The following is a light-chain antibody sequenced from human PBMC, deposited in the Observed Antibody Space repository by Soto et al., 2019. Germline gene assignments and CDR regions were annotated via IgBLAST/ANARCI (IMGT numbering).Light chain of an antibody. CDR2: GAS. CDR3: QHYNNWPPLT. J-gene: IGKJ5*01. V-gene: IGKV3-20*01. Sequence: EIVLMQSPGTLSLSPGESATLSCRASQTLRRTYIAWYQQKPGQAPRVLIYGASKRATGIPDRFSGSGSGTDFSLTISRLEPEDFAVYYCQHYNNWPPLTFGQGTRLEIK. CDR1: QTLRRTY.